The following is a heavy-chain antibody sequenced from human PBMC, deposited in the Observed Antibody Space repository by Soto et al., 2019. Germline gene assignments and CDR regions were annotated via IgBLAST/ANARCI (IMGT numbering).Heavy chain of an antibody. CDR3: AREQNVAGRYYYYGMDV. CDR2: IGTAGDT. J-gene: IGHJ6*02. V-gene: IGHV3-13*01. D-gene: IGHD6-19*01. CDR1: GFTFSSYD. Sequence: GGSLRLSCAASGFTFSSYDMHWVRQATGKGLEWVSAIGTAGDTYYPGSVKGRFTISRENAKNSLYLQMNSRRAEDTAVYYCAREQNVAGRYYYYGMDVWGQGTTVTVSS.